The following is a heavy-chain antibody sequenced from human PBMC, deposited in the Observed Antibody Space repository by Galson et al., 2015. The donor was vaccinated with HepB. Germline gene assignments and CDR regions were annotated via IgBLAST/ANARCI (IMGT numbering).Heavy chain of an antibody. Sequence: SVKVSCKASGGTFSSHTFSWVRQAPGQGLEWMGRIIPGGIITHLAQQFRGALTITADASTNTVYMELSSLRSDDTAVYYCARDLVGGTKGEGTSDSWGQGTLVTVSS. D-gene: IGHD1-26*01. CDR1: GGTFSSHT. CDR2: IIPGGIIT. J-gene: IGHJ4*02. CDR3: ARDLVGGTKGEGTSDS. V-gene: IGHV1-69*04.